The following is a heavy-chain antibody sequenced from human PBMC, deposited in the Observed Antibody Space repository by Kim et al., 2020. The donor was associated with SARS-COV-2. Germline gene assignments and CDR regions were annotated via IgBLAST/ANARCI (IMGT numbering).Heavy chain of an antibody. D-gene: IGHD3-10*01. CDR3: ARDWKDYYGSGSYFIFDY. Sequence: GGSLRLSCAASGFTFSSYSMNWVRQAPGKGLEWVSYISSSSSSTIYYADSVKGRFTISRDNAKNSLYLQMNNLRDEDTAVYYCARDWKDYYGSGSYFIFDYWGQGTLVTVSS. V-gene: IGHV3-48*02. CDR2: ISSSSSSTI. J-gene: IGHJ4*02. CDR1: GFTFSSYS.